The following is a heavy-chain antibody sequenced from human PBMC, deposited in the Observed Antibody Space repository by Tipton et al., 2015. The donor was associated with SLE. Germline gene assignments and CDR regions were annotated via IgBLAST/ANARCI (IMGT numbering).Heavy chain of an antibody. V-gene: IGHV1-18*01. CDR1: GYTFTSYS. CDR2: INVYDGNT. CDR3: ARHVGVAYYYAMDV. J-gene: IGHJ6*02. D-gene: IGHD2-15*01. Sequence: QGQLVQSGAEVKKPGAAVKVSCKTSGYTFTSYSISWVRQAPGQGLEWMGWINVYDGNTKYAQSLQGRVTMTTDTSTRTAYMELKNLRSDDTAVYYCARHVGVAYYYAMDVWGQGTTVVISS.